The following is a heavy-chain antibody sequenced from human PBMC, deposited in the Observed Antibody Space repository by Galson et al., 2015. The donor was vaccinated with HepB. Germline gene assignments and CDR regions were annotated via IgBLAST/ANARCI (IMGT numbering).Heavy chain of an antibody. V-gene: IGHV3-49*03. J-gene: IGHJ1*01. Sequence: SLRLSCAASGFTFGDYAMGWFRQAPGKGLEWVGFIRSKAYGGTTEYAASVKGRFTISRDDSKSIAYLQMNSLKTEDTAVYYCTRGYYYDSSGYYYVGYFQHWGQGTLVTVSS. D-gene: IGHD3-22*01. CDR1: GFTFGDYA. CDR3: TRGYYYDSSGYYYVGYFQH. CDR2: IRSKAYGGTT.